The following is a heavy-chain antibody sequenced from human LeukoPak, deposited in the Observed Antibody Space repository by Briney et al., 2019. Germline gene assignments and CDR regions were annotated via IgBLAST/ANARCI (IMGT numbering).Heavy chain of an antibody. CDR3: ARDSYYGSGSYNFDY. V-gene: IGHV4-30-4*08. CDR1: GGSISSGDYY. CDR2: IYYSGST. J-gene: IGHJ4*02. D-gene: IGHD3-10*01. Sequence: SQTLSLNCTVSGGSISSGDYYWSWIRQPPGKGLEWIGYIYYSGSTYYNPSLKSRVTISVDTSKNQFSLKLSSVTAADTAVYYCARDSYYGSGSYNFDYWGQGTLVTVSS.